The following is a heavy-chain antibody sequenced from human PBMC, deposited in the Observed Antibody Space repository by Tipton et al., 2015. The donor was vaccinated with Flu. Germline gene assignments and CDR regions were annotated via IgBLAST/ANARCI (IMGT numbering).Heavy chain of an antibody. V-gene: IGHV4-38-2*01. Sequence: TLSLTCVISGASISNAYYWGWIRQPPGKGLGWIGSIRQEGQTNYDPSLKSRVTILLDTSKNHFSLRLSSVTAADTAMYYCASQQYYGWFAFFDFWGRGTLVTVSS. J-gene: IGHJ4*02. CDR3: ASQQYYGWFAFFDF. CDR2: IRQEGQT. CDR1: GASISNAYY. D-gene: IGHD3-10*01.